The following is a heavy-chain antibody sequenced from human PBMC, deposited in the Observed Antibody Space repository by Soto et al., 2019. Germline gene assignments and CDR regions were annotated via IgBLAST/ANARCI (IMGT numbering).Heavy chain of an antibody. V-gene: IGHV3-23*01. CDR1: GFTFNNYA. CDR2: ISYSGDRT. J-gene: IGHJ6*02. CDR3: AKVTIEVPAPGTAV. D-gene: IGHD6-13*01. Sequence: GGSLRLSCAASGFTFNNYAMSWVRQAPGKGLEWVSAISYSGDRTFYADSAKGRFTISRDNSKNTLYLEMKSLRAEDTAIYYCAKVTIEVPAPGTAVWGQGTTVTVSS.